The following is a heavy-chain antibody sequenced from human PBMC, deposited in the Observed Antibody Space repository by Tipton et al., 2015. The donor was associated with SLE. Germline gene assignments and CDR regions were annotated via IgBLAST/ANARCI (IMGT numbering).Heavy chain of an antibody. V-gene: IGHV4-34*01. CDR1: GGSFSGYY. CDR3: ARRSPSDYYDSSGYSYFDY. J-gene: IGHJ4*02. CDR2: INHSGST. Sequence: LRLSCAVYGGSFSGYYWSWIRQPPGKGLEWIGEINHSGSTNYNPSLKSRVTISVDTSKNQFSLKLSSVTAADTAVYYCARRSPSDYYDSSGYSYFDYWGQGTLVTVSS. D-gene: IGHD3-22*01.